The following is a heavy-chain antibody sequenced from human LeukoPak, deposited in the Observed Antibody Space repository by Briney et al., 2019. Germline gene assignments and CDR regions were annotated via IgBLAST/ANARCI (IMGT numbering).Heavy chain of an antibody. CDR3: ARDRSTMVPRWGFDP. CDR2: LYPGLSS. V-gene: IGHV4-4*07. J-gene: IGHJ5*02. Sequence: SETLSLTCFVSGGPMYSYYWSWIRQTAGKGLEWIGRLYPGLSSDYNPSLKSRVTISVDTSKNQFSLKLSSVTAADTAVYYCARDRSTMVPRWGFDPWGQGTLVTVSS. CDR1: GGPMYSYY. D-gene: IGHD3-10*01.